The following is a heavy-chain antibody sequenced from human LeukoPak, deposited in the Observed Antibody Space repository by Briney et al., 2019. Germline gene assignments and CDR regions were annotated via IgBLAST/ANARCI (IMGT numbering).Heavy chain of an antibody. CDR1: GYSITSSSW. J-gene: IGHJ5*02. CDR2: IYHSGTT. D-gene: IGHD3-22*01. V-gene: IGHV4-28*03. Sequence: PSDTLSLTCAVSGYSITSSSWWGWIRQPPGKGLEWIGYIYHSGTTYYNPSLQSRVTMSVDTSKNQFSLKLSSVTAADTAVYYCARVTMIVVVNWFDPWGQGTLVTVSS. CDR3: ARVTMIVVVNWFDP.